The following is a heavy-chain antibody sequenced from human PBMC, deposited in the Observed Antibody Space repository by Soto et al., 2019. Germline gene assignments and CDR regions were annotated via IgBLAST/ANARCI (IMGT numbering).Heavy chain of an antibody. CDR2: ISSSGSTI. Sequence: GGSLRLSCAASGFTFSSYEMNWVRQAPGKGLEWVSYISSSGSTIYYADSVKGRFTISRDNAKNSLYLQMNSLRAEDTAVYYCARGAAAAGTTTSFDYWGQGTLVTVSS. J-gene: IGHJ4*02. V-gene: IGHV3-48*03. D-gene: IGHD6-13*01. CDR1: GFTFSSYE. CDR3: ARGAAAAGTTTSFDY.